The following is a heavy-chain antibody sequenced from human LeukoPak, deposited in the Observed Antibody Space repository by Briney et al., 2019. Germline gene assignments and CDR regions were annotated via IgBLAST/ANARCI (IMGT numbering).Heavy chain of an antibody. V-gene: IGHV4-61*02. CDR2: ISSSGST. Sequence: PSETLSLTCTVSGGSINSRSYYWSWIRQPAGKGLEWIGRISSSGSTDYNPSLMSRVTISEDTSKNQISLKLTSVTAADTAVYYCARDDPRSGSYSPDSWGQGTLVTVSS. D-gene: IGHD1-26*01. J-gene: IGHJ4*02. CDR1: GGSINSRSYY. CDR3: ARDDPRSGSYSPDS.